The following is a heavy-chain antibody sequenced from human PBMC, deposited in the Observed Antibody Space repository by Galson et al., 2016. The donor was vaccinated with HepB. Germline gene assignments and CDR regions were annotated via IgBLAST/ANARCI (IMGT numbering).Heavy chain of an antibody. Sequence: SETLSLTCAVYSDSFSGYYWTWIRQPAGKGLQWIGDINHRGYTTYNPSLIRRVTLSVDTSNSQFSLKVNSVTAADTAVYFCARGPPWVEYWSRNYHGSQRRYYFDSWGQGTLVTVSS. CDR2: INHRGYT. CDR3: ARGPPWVEYWSRNYHGSQRRYYFDS. CDR1: SDSFSGYY. J-gene: IGHJ4*02. V-gene: IGHV4-34*01. D-gene: IGHD3-10*01.